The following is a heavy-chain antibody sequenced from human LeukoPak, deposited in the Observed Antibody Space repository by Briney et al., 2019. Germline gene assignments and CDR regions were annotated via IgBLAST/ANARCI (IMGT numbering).Heavy chain of an antibody. CDR1: GFTFSNFA. V-gene: IGHV3-23*01. CDR2: ISSSGDNT. D-gene: IGHD1-26*01. Sequence: GGSLRLSCGASGFTFSNFAMGWVRQAPGEGLEWVSVISSSGDNTYYSDSVKGRFTISRDSSKNTLYLQMNSLEAEDTAVYYCAKDSSRVSGNYDYFDYWGQGALVTVSS. J-gene: IGHJ4*02. CDR3: AKDSSRVSGNYDYFDY.